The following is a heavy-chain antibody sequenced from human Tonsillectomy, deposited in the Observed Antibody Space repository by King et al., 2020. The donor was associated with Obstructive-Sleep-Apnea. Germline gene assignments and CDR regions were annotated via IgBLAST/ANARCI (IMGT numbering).Heavy chain of an antibody. V-gene: IGHV5-51*01. CDR2: IFPDDYDT. CDR3: ARHAGHDFLTGYYNSFDS. D-gene: IGHD3-9*01. Sequence: QLVQSGAEVRKPGESLRISCQGFGYPFTNYRIGWVRQKPGKGLEWMGLIFPDDYDTRYSPSFQGQVTISVDESINTAYLQWSSLKASDTAMYYCARHAGHDFLTGYYNSFDSWGQGTLVTVSS. J-gene: IGHJ5*01. CDR1: GYPFTNYR.